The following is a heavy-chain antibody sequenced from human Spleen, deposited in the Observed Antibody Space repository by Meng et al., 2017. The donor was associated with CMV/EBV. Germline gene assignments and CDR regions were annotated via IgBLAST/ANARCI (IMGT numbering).Heavy chain of an antibody. D-gene: IGHD4-17*01. J-gene: IGHJ6*02. Sequence: GGSLRLSCAASGFTFSDYYMSWIRQAPGKGLEWVSYISSSGSAIYYADSVKGRFTISRDNAKNSLYLQMNSLRAEDTAVYYCARDYGDYAGRGYYYGMDVWGQGTTVTVSS. V-gene: IGHV3-11*01. CDR1: GFTFSDYY. CDR3: ARDYGDYAGRGYYYGMDV. CDR2: ISSSGSAI.